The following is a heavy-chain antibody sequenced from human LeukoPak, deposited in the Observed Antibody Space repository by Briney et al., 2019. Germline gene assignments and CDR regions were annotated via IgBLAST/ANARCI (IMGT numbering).Heavy chain of an antibody. J-gene: IGHJ4*02. Sequence: GGSLRLSCAASGFTFTNARMSWVRQAPGKGLEWVGRITSKTDGGTTDYAAPVKGRFTISRDDSKNTLYLQMNSLKTEDTAVYYCTTGGSGWSLGYWGQGTLVTASS. V-gene: IGHV3-15*01. CDR2: ITSKTDGGTT. CDR3: TTGGSGWSLGY. D-gene: IGHD6-19*01. CDR1: GFTFTNAR.